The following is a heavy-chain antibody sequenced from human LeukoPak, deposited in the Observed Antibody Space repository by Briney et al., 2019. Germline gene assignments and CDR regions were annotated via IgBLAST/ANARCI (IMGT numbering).Heavy chain of an antibody. CDR2: IYYSGNN. D-gene: IGHD3-10*01. CDR1: GGSISSGSHY. Sequence: KPSETLSLTCTVSGGSISSGSHYWGWIRQPPGKELEWIVNIYYSGNNYYNPSPKSRVTISEDASKNQFSLNLSSVTAADAAVYYCARLSYGSGSHYHFYFDFWGQGTLVTVS. CDR3: ARLSYGSGSHYHFYFDF. V-gene: IGHV4-39*01. J-gene: IGHJ4*02.